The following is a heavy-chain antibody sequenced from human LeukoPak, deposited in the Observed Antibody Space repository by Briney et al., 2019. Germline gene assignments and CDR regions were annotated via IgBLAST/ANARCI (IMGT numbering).Heavy chain of an antibody. CDR2: ISDSGDST. Sequence: PGGSLRLSCAASGCTFSSYNMNWVRQAPGKGLEWVSLISDSGDSTYYADSVKGRFTISRDNSKNTLSLQMNSLRAEDTAVYYCARAGATVTTNWFDPWGQGTLVTVSS. V-gene: IGHV3-23*01. CDR1: GCTFSSYN. CDR3: ARAGATVTTNWFDP. D-gene: IGHD4-11*01. J-gene: IGHJ5*02.